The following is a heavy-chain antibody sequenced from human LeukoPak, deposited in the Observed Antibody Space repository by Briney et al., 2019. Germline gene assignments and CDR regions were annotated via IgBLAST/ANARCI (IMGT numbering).Heavy chain of an antibody. CDR1: GFTFSSCG. V-gene: IGHV3-23*01. CDR2: ISGSGGST. J-gene: IGHJ6*03. Sequence: PGGSLRLSCAASGFTFSSCGMSWVRQAPGKGLEWVSAISGSGGSTYYADSVKGRFTISRDNSKNTLYLQMNSLRAEDTAVYYCAKEDSDGSGSYYPYYYYMDVWGKGTTVTISS. D-gene: IGHD3-10*01. CDR3: AKEDSDGSGSYYPYYYYMDV.